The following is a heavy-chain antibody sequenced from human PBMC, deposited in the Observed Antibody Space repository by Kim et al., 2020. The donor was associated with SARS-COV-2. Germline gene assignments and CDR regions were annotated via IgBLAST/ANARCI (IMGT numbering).Heavy chain of an antibody. Sequence: GGSLRLSCAASGFTFSSYSMNWVRQAPGKGLEWVSYISSSSSTIYYADSVKGRFTISRDNAKNSLYLQMNSLRAEDTAVYYCARVRGAYYDILTGYSALGYYGMDVWGQGTTVTVSS. V-gene: IGHV3-48*01. D-gene: IGHD3-9*01. J-gene: IGHJ6*02. CDR2: ISSSSSTI. CDR1: GFTFSSYS. CDR3: ARVRGAYYDILTGYSALGYYGMDV.